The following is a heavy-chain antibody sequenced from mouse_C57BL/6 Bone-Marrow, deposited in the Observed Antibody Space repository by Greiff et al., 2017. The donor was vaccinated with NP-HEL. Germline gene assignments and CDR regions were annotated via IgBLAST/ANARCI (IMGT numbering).Heavy chain of an antibody. CDR2: INYDGSST. D-gene: IGHD2-4*01. CDR3: ARNYYDYLDAMDY. CDR1: GFTFSDYY. J-gene: IGHJ4*01. Sequence: EVQRVESEGGLVQPGSSMKLSCTASGFTFSDYYMAWVRQVPEKGLEWVANINYDGSSTYYLDSLKSRFIISRDNAKNILYLQMSSLKSDTATYYCARNYYDYLDAMDYWGQGTSVTVSS. V-gene: IGHV5-16*01.